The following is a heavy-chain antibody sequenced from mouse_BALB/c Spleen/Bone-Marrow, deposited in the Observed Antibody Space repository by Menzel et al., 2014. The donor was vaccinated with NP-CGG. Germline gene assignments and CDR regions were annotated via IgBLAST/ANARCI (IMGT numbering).Heavy chain of an antibody. CDR1: GYTFSSYW. J-gene: IGHJ1*01. D-gene: IGHD4-1*01. V-gene: IGHV1-9*01. CDR3: ARTGTDWYFDV. Sequence: VQLVESGAELMKPGASVKISCKATGYTFSSYWIEWVKQRPGHGFEWIGEILPGSGSTNYNEKFKGKATFTADTSSNTAYMQLSSLASEDSAVYYCARTGTDWYFDVWGAGTTVTVSS. CDR2: ILPGSGST.